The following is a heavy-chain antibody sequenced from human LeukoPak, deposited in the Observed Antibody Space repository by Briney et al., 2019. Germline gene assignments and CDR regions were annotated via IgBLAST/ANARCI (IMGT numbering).Heavy chain of an antibody. D-gene: IGHD6-19*01. J-gene: IGHJ6*02. CDR2: MNPNSGNT. CDR1: GYTFTSYD. V-gene: IGHV1-8*01. Sequence: ASVKVSCKASGYTFTSYDINWVRQATGQGLEWMGWMNPNSGNTGYAQRFQGRVTMTRNTSISTAYMELSSLRSEDTAVYYCARAFAGIAVAGAPWYYYYGMDVWGQGTTVTVSS. CDR3: ARAFAGIAVAGAPWYYYYGMDV.